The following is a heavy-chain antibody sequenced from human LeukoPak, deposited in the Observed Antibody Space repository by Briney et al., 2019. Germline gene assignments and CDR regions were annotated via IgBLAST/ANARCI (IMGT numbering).Heavy chain of an antibody. V-gene: IGHV1-8*03. J-gene: IGHJ4*02. Sequence: ASVKVSCKASGYTFTSYDIHWVRQATGQGLEWLGWMNPNSGNTGYAQKLQGRVTITRNTSISTAYMELSSLRSEDTAVYYCAKDLSYDSSGYIYWGPGTLVTVSS. CDR1: GYTFTSYD. CDR2: MNPNSGNT. D-gene: IGHD3-22*01. CDR3: AKDLSYDSSGYIY.